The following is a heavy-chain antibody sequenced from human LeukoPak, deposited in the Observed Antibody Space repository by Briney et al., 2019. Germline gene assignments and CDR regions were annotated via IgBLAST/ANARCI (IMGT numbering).Heavy chain of an antibody. D-gene: IGHD3-16*01. Sequence: AGGSLRLSCAASGFTFSSYWMHWVRQAPGKGLVWVSRINSDGSSTSYADSVKGRFTISRDNAKNTLYLQMNSLRAEDTAVYYCAREGWGYYYYYHGMDVWGQGTTVTVSS. V-gene: IGHV3-74*01. CDR1: GFTFSSYW. J-gene: IGHJ6*02. CDR3: AREGWGYYYYYHGMDV. CDR2: INSDGSST.